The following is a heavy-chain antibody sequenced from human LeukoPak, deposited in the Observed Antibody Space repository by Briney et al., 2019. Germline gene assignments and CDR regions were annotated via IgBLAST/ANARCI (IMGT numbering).Heavy chain of an antibody. CDR3: ARIYDSSGYYHWDDAFDI. CDR2: IYYSGST. CDR1: GGSISSSSYY. V-gene: IGHV4-39*07. Sequence: SETLSLTCTVSGGSISSSSYYWGWIRQPPGKGLEWIGSIYYSGSTYYNPSLKSRVTISVDTSKNQYSLKLSSVTAADTAVYYCARIYDSSGYYHWDDAFDIWGQGTMVTVSS. J-gene: IGHJ3*02. D-gene: IGHD3-22*01.